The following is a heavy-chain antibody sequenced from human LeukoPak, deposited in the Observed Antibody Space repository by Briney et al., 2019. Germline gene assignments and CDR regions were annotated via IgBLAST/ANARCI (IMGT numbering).Heavy chain of an antibody. CDR1: GFTFSSYG. D-gene: IGHD2-2*01. CDR2: ISYDGSNK. J-gene: IGHJ4*02. Sequence: PGGSLRLSCAASGFTFSSYGMHWVRQAPGKGPEWVAVISYDGSNKYYADSVKGRFTISRDNSKNTLYLQMNSLRAEDTAVYYCARGYCSSTRCHFDYWGQGTLVTVSS. V-gene: IGHV3-30*03. CDR3: ARGYCSSTRCHFDY.